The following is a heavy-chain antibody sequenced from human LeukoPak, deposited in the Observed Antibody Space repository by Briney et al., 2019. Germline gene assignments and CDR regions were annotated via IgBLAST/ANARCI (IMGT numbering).Heavy chain of an antibody. J-gene: IGHJ3*02. D-gene: IGHD1-14*01. CDR1: GFTVTSNY. Sequence: PGGSLRLSCAASGFTVTSNYMSWVRQAPGRGLEWVLVIYSGGSTYYADSVKGRFTISRDNSKNTLYLQMNSLRAEDTAVYYCAKGGISGKFYRAFDIWGQGTMVTVSS. CDR3: AKGGISGKFYRAFDI. CDR2: IYSGGST. V-gene: IGHV3-66*01.